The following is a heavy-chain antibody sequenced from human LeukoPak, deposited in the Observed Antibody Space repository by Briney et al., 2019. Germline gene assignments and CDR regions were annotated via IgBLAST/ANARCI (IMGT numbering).Heavy chain of an antibody. CDR2: INPSGGST. CDR3: ARDRSPTYYDSSGYYY. J-gene: IGHJ4*02. V-gene: IGHV1-46*01. Sequence: ASVKVSCKASGYTFTSYYMHWVRQAPGQGLGWMGIINPSGGSTSYAQKFQGRVTMTRDTSTSTVYMELSSLRSEDTAVYYCARDRSPTYYDSSGYYYWGQGTLVTVSS. D-gene: IGHD3-22*01. CDR1: GYTFTSYY.